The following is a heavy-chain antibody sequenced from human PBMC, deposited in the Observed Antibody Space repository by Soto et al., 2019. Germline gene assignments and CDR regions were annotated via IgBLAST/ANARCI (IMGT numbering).Heavy chain of an antibody. CDR1: GFTFITYW. CDR2: IKGDESTT. D-gene: IGHD3-16*01. Sequence: EVQLVESGGGLVQPGGSLRLSCAASGFTFITYWMHWFRQAPGEGLVWVSRIKGDESTTNYADSVKGRFTVSRDNARNTLYLQINSLRPEDTAIYYCARGGLYAYYQDNWGQGTLVTVSS. V-gene: IGHV3-74*01. CDR3: ARGGLYAYYQDN. J-gene: IGHJ4*02.